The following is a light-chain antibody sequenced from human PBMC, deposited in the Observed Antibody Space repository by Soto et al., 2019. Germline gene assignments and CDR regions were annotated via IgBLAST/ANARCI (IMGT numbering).Light chain of an antibody. J-gene: IGKJ1*01. CDR1: QSLNRLY. Sequence: EIVMTQSPGTLSLSPGERATLSCRASQSLNRLYVAWYQHKPGHAPRLLIYGASNRATGIPDRCSGSGSGTDFTITISRLEPDDFALYYCQQYNKSPRTFGQGTKVEMK. V-gene: IGKV3-20*01. CDR2: GAS. CDR3: QQYNKSPRT.